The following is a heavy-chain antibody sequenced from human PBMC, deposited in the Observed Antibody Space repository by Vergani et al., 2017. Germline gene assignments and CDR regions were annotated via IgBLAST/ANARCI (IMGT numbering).Heavy chain of an antibody. CDR2: IYASGST. J-gene: IGHJ4*02. V-gene: IGHV4-61*02. CDR3: AREMATIFSYCDL. Sequence: VQLQESGPGLVKPSQTLSLTCTVSGGSFSSGTNYWTWIRQPAGKGLEWIGRIYASGSTNYNPSLESRVTMSVDTSKNQFSLKLRSVTAADTAVYYCAREMATIFSYCDLWGQGTLVTVSS. CDR1: GGSFSSGTNY. D-gene: IGHD5-24*01.